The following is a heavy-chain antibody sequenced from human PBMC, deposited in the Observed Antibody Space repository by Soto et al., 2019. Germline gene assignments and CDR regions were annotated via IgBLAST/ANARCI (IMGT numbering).Heavy chain of an antibody. CDR1: GFTFSDYY. CDR2: ISSSGSTI. CDR3: ARGSGLSMVRVTFDY. J-gene: IGHJ4*02. D-gene: IGHD3-10*01. V-gene: IGHV3-11*01. Sequence: LRLSCAASGFTFSDYYMSWIRQAPGKGLEWVSYISSSGSTIYHADSVKGRFTISRDNAKNSLYLQMNSLRAEDTAVYYCARGSGLSMVRVTFDYWGQGTLVTVSS.